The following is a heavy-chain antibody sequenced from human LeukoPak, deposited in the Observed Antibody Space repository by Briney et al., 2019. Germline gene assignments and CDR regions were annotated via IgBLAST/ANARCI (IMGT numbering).Heavy chain of an antibody. J-gene: IGHJ4*02. CDR3: ARAVVPAAIGY. D-gene: IGHD2-2*02. CDR2: IYHSGST. Sequence: SETLSLTCTVSGGSISSGGYYWSWIRQPPGKGLEWIGYIYHSGSTYYNPSLKSRVTISVDRSKNQFSLKLSSVTAADTAVYYCARAVVPAAIGYWGQGTLSPSPQ. CDR1: GGSISSGGYY. V-gene: IGHV4-30-2*01.